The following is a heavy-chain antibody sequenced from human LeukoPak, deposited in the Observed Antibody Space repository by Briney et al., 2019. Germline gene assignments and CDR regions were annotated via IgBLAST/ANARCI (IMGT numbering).Heavy chain of an antibody. CDR1: GYTLTELS. CDR2: LDPEDGET. Sequence: ASVKVSCKVSGYTLTELSMHWVRQAPGKGLEWMGGLDPEDGETIYAQKFQGRVTMTEDTSTDTAYMELSSLRSEDTAVYYCATEAGGSYGVGIYYFDYWGQGTLVTVSS. J-gene: IGHJ4*02. V-gene: IGHV1-24*01. D-gene: IGHD1-26*01. CDR3: ATEAGGSYGVGIYYFDY.